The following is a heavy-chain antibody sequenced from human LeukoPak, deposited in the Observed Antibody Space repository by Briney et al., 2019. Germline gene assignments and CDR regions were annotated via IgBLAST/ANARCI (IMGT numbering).Heavy chain of an antibody. V-gene: IGHV1-2*06. CDR2: VNPNSGGT. CDR3: AREEDAFDI. CDR1: GYTFIDYF. Sequence: ASVKVSCKTSGYTFIDYFIHWVRQAPGQGLEWMGRVNPNSGGTNYAQKFQGRVTMTRDTSISTAYMELSRLRSDDTAVYYCAREEDAFDIWGQGTMVTVSS. J-gene: IGHJ3*02.